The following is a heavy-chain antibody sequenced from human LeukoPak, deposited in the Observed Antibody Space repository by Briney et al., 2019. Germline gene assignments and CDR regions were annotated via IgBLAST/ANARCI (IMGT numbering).Heavy chain of an antibody. D-gene: IGHD3-9*01. CDR1: GFTSSTFA. CDR3: ARAQILPFYDTLTAYASFDY. V-gene: IGHV3-23*01. Sequence: PGGSLRLSCAASGFTSSTFALSWVRQARGRGLEWVSAISGSGGNTYYADSVKGRFTLSRDNSRNTLYLQMNSLRAEDTAVYYCARAQILPFYDTLTAYASFDYWGQGTLVTVSS. J-gene: IGHJ4*02. CDR2: ISGSGGNT.